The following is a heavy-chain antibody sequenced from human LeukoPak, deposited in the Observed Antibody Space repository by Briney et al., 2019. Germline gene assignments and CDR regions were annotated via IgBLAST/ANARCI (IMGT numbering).Heavy chain of an antibody. CDR1: GFTFYDYA. CDR3: AKDISPSSGWQNGFDY. Sequence: GGSVRLSCAVSGFTFYDYAMHWVRQAPGKGLEWVSGISWNSGSIGYADSVKGRFTISRDNAKNSLYLQMNSLRAEDTALYYCAKDISPSSGWQNGFDYWGQGTLVTVSS. CDR2: ISWNSGSI. V-gene: IGHV3-9*01. D-gene: IGHD6-19*01. J-gene: IGHJ4*02.